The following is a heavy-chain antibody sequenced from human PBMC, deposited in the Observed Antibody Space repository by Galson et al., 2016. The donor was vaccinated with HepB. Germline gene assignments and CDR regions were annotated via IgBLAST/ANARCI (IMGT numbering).Heavy chain of an antibody. CDR2: VYYSGST. V-gene: IGHV4-61*01. CDR3: ARDLGLDAFDI. CDR1: GGSVSSGNDY. D-gene: IGHD1-26*01. Sequence: SETLSLTCTVSGGSVSSGNDYWTWIRQPPGKGLEWIGYVYYSGSTNHNPSLKSRVTISTDTSKNQFSLKLTSVTAADTAVYYCARDLGLDAFDIWGQGTVVTVSS. J-gene: IGHJ3*02.